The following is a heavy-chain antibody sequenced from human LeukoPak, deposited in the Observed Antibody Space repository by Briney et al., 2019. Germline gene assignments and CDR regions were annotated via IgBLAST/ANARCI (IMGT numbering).Heavy chain of an antibody. D-gene: IGHD3-10*01. CDR2: ISWNSGSI. V-gene: IGHV3-9*01. CDR3: ASLYGSGSYVIPGGGTDV. J-gene: IGHJ6*02. CDR1: GFTFDDYA. Sequence: PGGSLRLSCAASGFTFDDYAMHWVRQAPGKGLEWVSGISWNSGSIGYAGSVKGRFTISRDNSKNTLYLQMNSLRAEDTAVYYCASLYGSGSYVIPGGGTDVWGQGTTVTVSS.